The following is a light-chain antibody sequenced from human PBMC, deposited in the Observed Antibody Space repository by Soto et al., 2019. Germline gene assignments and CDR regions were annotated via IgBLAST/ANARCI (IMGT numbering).Light chain of an antibody. V-gene: IGLV2-11*01. CDR3: CSCETTYRV. CDR2: DVS. CDR1: SSDVGSYNF. J-gene: IGLJ2*01. Sequence: QSALTQPRSVSGSPGQSVTISCTGTSSDVGSYNFVSWYQQHPGKVPKLIIYDVSERPSGVPDRFSGSKSGNTASLTISGLQAEDEADYYCCSCETTYRVFGEGTKLTVL.